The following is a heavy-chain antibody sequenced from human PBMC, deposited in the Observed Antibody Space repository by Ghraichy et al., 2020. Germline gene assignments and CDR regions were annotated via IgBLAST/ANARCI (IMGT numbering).Heavy chain of an antibody. J-gene: IGHJ4*02. CDR3: VRTHEQWRIHGFDD. CDR2: VSYDGNSD. D-gene: IGHD6-19*01. V-gene: IGHV3-30*04. Sequence: GGSLRLSCAASGFTFSNYAMHWVRQAPGKGLEWVALVSYDGNSDYYADSVKGRFTVSRDNSKNTLYLQMNSLRPEDTALYYCVRTHEQWRIHGFDDWGQGTLVTVSA. CDR1: GFTFSNYA.